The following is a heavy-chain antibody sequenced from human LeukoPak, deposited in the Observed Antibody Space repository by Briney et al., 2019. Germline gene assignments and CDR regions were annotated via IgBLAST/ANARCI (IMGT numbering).Heavy chain of an antibody. CDR1: RYAISSGYY. CDR2: IYHNGIT. V-gene: IGHV4-38-2*02. D-gene: IGHD5-12*01. Sequence: SETLSLTCTVSRYAISSGYYWGWLRQPPGKGLEWIGSIYHNGITYYNPSLKSRVTISVETSKNQFSLKLSSVTAADTAVYYCARRASGSPYYYGMDVWGQGTTVTVSS. CDR3: ARRASGSPYYYGMDV. J-gene: IGHJ6*02.